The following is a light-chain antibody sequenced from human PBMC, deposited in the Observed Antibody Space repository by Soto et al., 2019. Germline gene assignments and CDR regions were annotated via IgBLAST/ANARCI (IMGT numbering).Light chain of an antibody. V-gene: IGKV3-20*01. CDR1: QSVSSSY. J-gene: IGKJ2*01. Sequence: EIVLTQSPGTLSLSPGERATLSCRASQSVSSSYLAWYQQKPGQAPRLLIYGASSRATGIPDRFSGSGSGTDFTLTISRLEPEDVAEYYCQQYGSSPYTIGQGTKLEIK. CDR3: QQYGSSPYT. CDR2: GAS.